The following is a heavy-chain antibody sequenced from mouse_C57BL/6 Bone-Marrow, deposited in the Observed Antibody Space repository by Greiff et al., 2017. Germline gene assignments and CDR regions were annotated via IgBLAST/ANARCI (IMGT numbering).Heavy chain of an antibody. V-gene: IGHV5-4*01. D-gene: IGHD1-1*01. J-gene: IGHJ4*01. CDR1: GFTFSSYA. CDR2: ISDGGSYT. CDR3: ARETLITTVVATNAMDY. Sequence: EVQLMESGGGLVKPGGSLKLSCAASGFTFSSYAMSWVRQTPEKRLEWVATISDGGSYTYYPDNVKGRFTISRDNAKNNLYLQRSHLKSEDTAMYYCARETLITTVVATNAMDYWGQGTSVTVSS.